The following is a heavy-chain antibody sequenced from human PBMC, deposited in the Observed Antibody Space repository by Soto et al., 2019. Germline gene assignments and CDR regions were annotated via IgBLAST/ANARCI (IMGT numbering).Heavy chain of an antibody. J-gene: IGHJ6*02. CDR1: GGSVSSGSYY. Sequence: PSETLSLTCTVSGGSVSSGSYYWSWIRQPPGKGLEWIGYIYYSGSTNYNPSLKSRVTIPVDTSKNQFSLKLSSVTAADTAVYYRARVYDFWSGFKRSESMDVWGQGTTVTVSS. CDR2: IYYSGST. CDR3: ARVYDFWSGFKRSESMDV. V-gene: IGHV4-61*01. D-gene: IGHD3-3*01.